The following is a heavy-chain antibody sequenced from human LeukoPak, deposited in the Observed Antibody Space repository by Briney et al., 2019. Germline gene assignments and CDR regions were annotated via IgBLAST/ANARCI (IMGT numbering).Heavy chain of an antibody. CDR3: ARHWTGAGYYYYIDV. Sequence: PSETLSLTCTVSGGSISSYYWSWIRQPPGKGLEWIGRIYTSGSTNYNPSLKSRVTMSVDTSKNQFSLKLSSVTAADTAVYYCARHWTGAGYYYYIDVWGKGTTVTVSS. CDR2: IYTSGST. J-gene: IGHJ6*03. CDR1: GGSISSYY. D-gene: IGHD3/OR15-3a*01. V-gene: IGHV4-4*07.